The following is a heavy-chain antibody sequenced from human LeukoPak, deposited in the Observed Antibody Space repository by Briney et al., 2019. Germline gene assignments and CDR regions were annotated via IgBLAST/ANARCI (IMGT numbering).Heavy chain of an antibody. Sequence: PSETLSLTCTVSGGSISSYYWSWIRQPPGKGLEWIGYIYYSGSTNYNPSLKSRVTISVDTSKNQFSLKLSSVTAADTAVYYCARGSYCSSTSCYGPGGMDVWGQGTTVTVSS. J-gene: IGHJ6*02. D-gene: IGHD2-2*01. CDR2: IYYSGST. CDR3: ARGSYCSSTSCYGPGGMDV. V-gene: IGHV4-59*12. CDR1: GGSISSYY.